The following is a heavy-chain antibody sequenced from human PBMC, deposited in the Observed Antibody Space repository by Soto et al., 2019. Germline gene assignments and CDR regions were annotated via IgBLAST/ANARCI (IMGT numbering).Heavy chain of an antibody. V-gene: IGHV3-9*01. Sequence: PGGSLELSCAAPEFTFDDYAIHWVRQAPGKGLEWVSGISWNSGSIGYADSVKGRFTISRDNAKNSLYLQMNSLRAEDTALYYCAKTNSSGYYSDLFDYWGQGTLVTVSS. CDR1: EFTFDDYA. CDR3: AKTNSSGYYSDLFDY. D-gene: IGHD3-22*01. CDR2: ISWNSGSI. J-gene: IGHJ4*02.